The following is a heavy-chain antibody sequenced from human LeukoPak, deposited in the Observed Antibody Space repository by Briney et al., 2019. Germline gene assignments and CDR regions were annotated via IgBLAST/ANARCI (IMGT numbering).Heavy chain of an antibody. V-gene: IGHV4-30-2*01. CDR1: GGSISSGGYY. CDR2: IYHSGST. Sequence: SQTLSLTCTVSGGSISSGGYYWSWIRQPPGKGLEWIGYIYHSGSTYYNPSPKSRVTISVDRSKNQFSLKLSSVTAADTAVYYCASLPRSIVGAINYWGQGTLVTVSS. D-gene: IGHD1-26*01. J-gene: IGHJ4*02. CDR3: ASLPRSIVGAINY.